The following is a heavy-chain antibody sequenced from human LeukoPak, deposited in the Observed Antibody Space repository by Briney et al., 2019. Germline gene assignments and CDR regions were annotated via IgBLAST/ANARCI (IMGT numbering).Heavy chain of an antibody. V-gene: IGHV3-48*03. CDR3: ARDEDGDQDFDY. Sequence: PGGSLRLSCAASGFTFSSYGMTWVRQAPGKGLEWVSHISSGGHVISYEDSVKGRFIISRDDAERSLYLQMNSLRAEDTAVYYCARDEDGDQDFDYWGQGTLVTVSS. J-gene: IGHJ4*02. CDR2: ISSGGHVI. D-gene: IGHD7-27*01. CDR1: GFTFSSYG.